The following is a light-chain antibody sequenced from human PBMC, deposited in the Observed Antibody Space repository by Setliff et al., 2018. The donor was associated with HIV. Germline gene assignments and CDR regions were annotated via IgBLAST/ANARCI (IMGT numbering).Light chain of an antibody. CDR1: SSDVGGYNF. J-gene: IGLJ1*01. CDR2: DVT. CDR3: CSFAGTYIFYV. Sequence: QSALTQPPSVSGSPGQSVTISCTGSSSDVGGYNFVSWFQQHPGKAPKVLIYDVTKRPSGVPDRFSGSKSGNTASLTISGLQAEDEADYYCCSFAGTYIFYVFGGGTRSPS. V-gene: IGLV2-11*01.